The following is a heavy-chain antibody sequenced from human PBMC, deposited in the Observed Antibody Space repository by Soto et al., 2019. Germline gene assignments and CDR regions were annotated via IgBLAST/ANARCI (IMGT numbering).Heavy chain of an antibody. J-gene: IGHJ4*02. Sequence: SETLSLTCTVSGDSISTDYWSWIRQSPGKGLEWIGFIYYGGSTNYNPSLKSRVTISVDTPKNQFSLKLSSVTAADTAVYYCAKNWNWGSLVHRGQRTLVTVSS. CDR1: GDSISTDY. CDR3: AKNWNWGSLVH. V-gene: IGHV4-59*08. D-gene: IGHD7-27*01. CDR2: IYYGGST.